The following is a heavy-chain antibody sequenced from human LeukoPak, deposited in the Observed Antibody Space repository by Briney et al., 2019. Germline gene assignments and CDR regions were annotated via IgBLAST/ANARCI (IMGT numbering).Heavy chain of an antibody. D-gene: IGHD6-19*01. CDR1: GYTFTGYY. J-gene: IGHJ3*02. CDR2: INPNSGGT. V-gene: IGHV1-2*02. CDR3: ARDLEQWLDGGDAFDI. Sequence: ASVKVSCKASGYTFTGYYMHWVRQAPGQGLEWMGWINPNSGGTNYAQKFQGRVTMTRDRSISTAYMELSRLRSDDTAVYYCARDLEQWLDGGDAFDIWGQGTMVTVSS.